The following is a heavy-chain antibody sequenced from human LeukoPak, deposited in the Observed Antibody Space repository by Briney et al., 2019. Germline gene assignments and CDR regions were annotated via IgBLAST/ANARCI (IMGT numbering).Heavy chain of an antibody. CDR1: GYTLTELS. CDR2: FDPEDGET. Sequence: ASVKVSCKVSGYTLTELSMHWVRQAPGKGLEWMGGFDPEDGETIYAQKFQGRVTMTEDTSTDTAYMELSSLRSEDTAVYYCATGRGAVAGTGGYFDYWGQETLVTVSS. CDR3: ATGRGAVAGTGGYFDY. J-gene: IGHJ4*02. V-gene: IGHV1-24*01. D-gene: IGHD6-19*01.